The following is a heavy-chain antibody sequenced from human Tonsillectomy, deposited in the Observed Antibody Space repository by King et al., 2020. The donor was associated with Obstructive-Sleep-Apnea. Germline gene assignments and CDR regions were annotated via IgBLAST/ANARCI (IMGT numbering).Heavy chain of an antibody. CDR3: VKDNIPVAGDTFDT. J-gene: IGHJ3*02. CDR2: ISGSGDTT. CDR1: GFNFSTYA. V-gene: IGHV3-23*04. D-gene: IGHD6-19*01. Sequence: VQLVESGGGLGQPGGSLRLSCAASGFNFSTYAMSWVRQAPGKGLEWVSGISGSGDTTYYADSVKGRFTISRDNSKNTLYLQMNSLRADDTAVYYCVKDNIPVAGDTFDTWGQGTMVTVSS.